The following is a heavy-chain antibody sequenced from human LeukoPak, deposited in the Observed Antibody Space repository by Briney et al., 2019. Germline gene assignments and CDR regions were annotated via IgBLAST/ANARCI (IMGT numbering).Heavy chain of an antibody. V-gene: IGHV5-51*01. CDR3: ARPQYDILTGSYYFDY. J-gene: IGHJ4*02. Sequence: GESLKISCKGSGYSFTSYWIGWVRQMPGKGLKWMGIIYPGDSDARYGPSFQGQVTISADKSISTAYLQWSSLKASDTAMYYCARPQYDILTGSYYFDYWGQGTLVTVSS. CDR2: IYPGDSDA. CDR1: GYSFTSYW. D-gene: IGHD3-9*01.